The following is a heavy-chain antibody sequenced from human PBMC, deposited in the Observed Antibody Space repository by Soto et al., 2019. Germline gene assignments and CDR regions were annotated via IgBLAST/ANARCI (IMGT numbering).Heavy chain of an antibody. CDR3: ARDKGGYYYYYGMDV. CDR2: IIPIFGTA. Sequence: QVQLVQSGAEVKKPGSSVKVSCKASGGTFSSYAISWVRQAPGQGLEWMGGIIPIFGTANYAQKSQGRVTTTADESTSTAHMELSSLRSEDTAVYYCARDKGGYYYYYGMDVWGQGTPVTVSS. V-gene: IGHV1-69*12. J-gene: IGHJ6*02. CDR1: GGTFSSYA.